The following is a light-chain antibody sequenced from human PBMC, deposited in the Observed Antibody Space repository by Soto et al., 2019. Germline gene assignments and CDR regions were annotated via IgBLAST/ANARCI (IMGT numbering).Light chain of an antibody. CDR3: CSYVGTNTSYV. CDR2: DVS. CDR1: SSDFGGHNY. Sequence: QSVLTQPRSVSGSPGQSVTISCTGTSSDFGGHNYVSWYQQHPGKAPKVMIYDVSKRPSGGPDRFSGSKSGNTASLTISGLQAEDEADYYCCSYVGTNTSYVFGTGTKVTVL. V-gene: IGLV2-11*01. J-gene: IGLJ1*01.